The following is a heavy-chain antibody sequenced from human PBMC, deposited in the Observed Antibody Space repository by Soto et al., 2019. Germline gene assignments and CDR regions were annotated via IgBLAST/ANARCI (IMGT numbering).Heavy chain of an antibody. CDR1: GYTFTDHG. CDR3: AREVEGSYSPADF. CDR2: VSSYNGNT. D-gene: IGHD3-10*01. J-gene: IGHJ4*02. Sequence: QVQLVQSGPEVKKPGASVTVSCKTSGYTFTDHGIDWVRQAPGQGLEWVGWVSSYNGNTNYAYNLKDRVIMTTDASPRTAYMALRGLRSDDTAVYDCAREVEGSYSPADFWGQGTPVTVAS. V-gene: IGHV1-18*01.